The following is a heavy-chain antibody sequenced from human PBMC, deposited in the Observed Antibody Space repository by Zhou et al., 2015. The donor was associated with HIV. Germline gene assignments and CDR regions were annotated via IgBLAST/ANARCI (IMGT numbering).Heavy chain of an antibody. CDR3: ARVSRITIFGVVSYYYYGMDV. D-gene: IGHD3-3*01. J-gene: IGHJ6*02. V-gene: IGHV3-33*01. CDR1: GFTFSSYG. CDR2: IWYDGSNK. Sequence: QVQLVESGGGVVQPGRSLRLSCAASGFTFSSYGMHWVRQAPGKGLEWVAVIWYDGSNKYYADSMKGRFTISRDNSKNTLYLQMNSLRAEDTAVYYCARVSRITIFGVVSYYYYGMDVWGQGTTVTVSS.